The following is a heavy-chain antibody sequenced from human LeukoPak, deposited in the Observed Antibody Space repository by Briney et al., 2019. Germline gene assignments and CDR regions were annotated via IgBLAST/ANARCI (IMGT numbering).Heavy chain of an antibody. CDR1: GFTFDDYA. J-gene: IGHJ4*02. D-gene: IGHD6-19*01. V-gene: IGHV3-43*02. CDR2: ISGDGSRT. Sequence: GGSLRLSCAAPGFTFDDYAMHWVRQAPGKGLEWVSLISGDGSRTYYEDSVKGRFTISRDNSKNSLYLQMNSLRTEDTAFYYCAKVRPTRFVESSGWLELGYWGQGTLVTVSS. CDR3: AKVRPTRFVESSGWLELGY.